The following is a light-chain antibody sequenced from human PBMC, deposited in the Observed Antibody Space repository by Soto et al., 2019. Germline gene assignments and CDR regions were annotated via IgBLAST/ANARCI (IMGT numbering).Light chain of an antibody. V-gene: IGKV3-20*01. CDR2: GAS. Sequence: EIVLTQSPGTLSLSPGERATLSCRATQSISSSSLAWYQQKPGQAPRLLIYGASRRATGTPDRFSGSGSGTDFTLTISSLQSEDFAVYYCQQYNNWPRTFGQGTKVDIK. CDR1: QSISSSS. J-gene: IGKJ1*01. CDR3: QQYNNWPRT.